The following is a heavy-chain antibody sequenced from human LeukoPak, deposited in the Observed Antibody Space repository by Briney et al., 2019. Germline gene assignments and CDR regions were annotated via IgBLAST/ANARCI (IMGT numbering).Heavy chain of an antibody. J-gene: IGHJ4*02. D-gene: IGHD1-26*01. CDR3: VNIVGATFADY. CDR1: GFTFNDYG. V-gene: IGHV3-23*01. CDR2: ISGSGGST. Sequence: GGSLRLSCTTSGFTFNDYGMSWVRQAPGKGLEWVSAISGSGGSTYYADSVKGRFTISRDNSKNTLYLQMNSLRAEDTAVYYCVNIVGATFADYWGQGTLVTVSS.